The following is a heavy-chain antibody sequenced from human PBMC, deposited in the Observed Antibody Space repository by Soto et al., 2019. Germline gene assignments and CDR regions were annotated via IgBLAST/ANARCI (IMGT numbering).Heavy chain of an antibody. CDR2: ISGSGSSA. Sequence: XGSLRLSCTASGFTFSSYAMSWVRQAPGKGLEWVSVISGSGSSAYYAGSVKGRFTISRDNSKSTLYLQMNSLKADDTAVCYCAKRSSGFYNYFDYWARGTLVTVSS. D-gene: IGHD3-22*01. V-gene: IGHV3-23*01. CDR1: GFTFSSYA. CDR3: AKRSSGFYNYFDY. J-gene: IGHJ4*02.